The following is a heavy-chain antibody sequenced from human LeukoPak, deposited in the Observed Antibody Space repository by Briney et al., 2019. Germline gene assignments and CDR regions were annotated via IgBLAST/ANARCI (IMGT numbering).Heavy chain of an antibody. D-gene: IGHD1-26*01. CDR3: AKKGGAAFYNWFDP. CDR1: GFTFSSFG. CDR2: IRFDGSNK. Sequence: PGGSLRLSCAASGFTFSSFGMHWVRQAPGKGLEWLAYIRFDGSNKEYADSLEGRFTISRDNFKNALYLQIDSLRPEDTAVYYCAKKGGAAFYNWFDPWGQGALVTVSS. V-gene: IGHV3-30*02. J-gene: IGHJ5*02.